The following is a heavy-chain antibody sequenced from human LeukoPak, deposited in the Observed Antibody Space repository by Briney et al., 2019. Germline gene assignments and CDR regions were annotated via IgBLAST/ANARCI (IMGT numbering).Heavy chain of an antibody. CDR3: AGAGSSSWSTYFDY. J-gene: IGHJ4*02. Sequence: GGSLRLSCAASGFTVSSNYMSWVRQAPGKGLEWVSVIYSGGSTYYADSVKGRFTISRDNSKNTLYLQMNSLRAEDTAVYYCAGAGSSSWSTYFDYWGQGTLVTVSS. CDR2: IYSGGST. CDR1: GFTVSSNY. D-gene: IGHD6-13*01. V-gene: IGHV3-53*01.